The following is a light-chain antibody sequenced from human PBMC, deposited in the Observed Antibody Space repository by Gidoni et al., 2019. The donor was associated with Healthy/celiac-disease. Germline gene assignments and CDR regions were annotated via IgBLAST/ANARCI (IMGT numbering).Light chain of an antibody. CDR2: SNN. J-gene: IGLJ1*01. Sequence: QSVLTQPPSASGAPGQRVTIPCSGSSSNIGSNTVNWYQQLPGPAPKLLFYSNNQRPSCVPDRFSGSKSGTSASLAISGLQSEDEADYYCAAWDDSLNGYVFGTGTKVTVL. CDR1: SSNIGSNT. V-gene: IGLV1-44*01. CDR3: AAWDDSLNGYV.